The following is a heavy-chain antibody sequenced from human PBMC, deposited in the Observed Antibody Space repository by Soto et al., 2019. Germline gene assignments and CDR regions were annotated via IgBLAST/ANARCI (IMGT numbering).Heavy chain of an antibody. V-gene: IGHV5-10-1*03. J-gene: IGHJ6*02. Sequence: EVQLVQSGAEVKKPGESLRISCKGSGYNFTSYWIIWVRQMPGKGLEWMGNIDPTDSFINYSPSFQGHVTISTDKSMSTAYLQWGTLKASDTAMYYCARRGYDFWSGLDVWGQGTTVTISS. CDR2: IDPTDSFI. CDR3: ARRGYDFWSGLDV. D-gene: IGHD3-3*01. CDR1: GYNFTSYW.